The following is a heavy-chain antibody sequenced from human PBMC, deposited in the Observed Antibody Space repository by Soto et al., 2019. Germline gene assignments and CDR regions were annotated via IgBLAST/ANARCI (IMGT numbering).Heavy chain of an antibody. J-gene: IGHJ4*02. CDR2: IYYSGST. Sequence: SETLSLTCTVSGGSISSGGYYWSWIRQHPGKGLEWIGYIYYSGSTYYNPSLKSRVTISVDTSKNQFSLKLSSVTAADTAVYYCARGPGYDSSGYFTYYFDYWGQGTLVTVSS. CDR3: ARGPGYDSSGYFTYYFDY. CDR1: GGSISSGGYY. V-gene: IGHV4-31*03. D-gene: IGHD3-22*01.